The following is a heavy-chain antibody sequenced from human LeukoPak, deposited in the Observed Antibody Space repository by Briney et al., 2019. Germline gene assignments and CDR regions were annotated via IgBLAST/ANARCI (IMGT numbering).Heavy chain of an antibody. J-gene: IGHJ4*02. CDR1: GGTFSSYA. CDR3: ARAYYDILTGYYMDY. Sequence: PKASVTVSCKASGGTFSSYAISWVRQAPGQGLEWMGGIIPIFGTANYAQKFQGRVTITADESTSTAYMELSSLRSEDTAVYYCARAYYDILTGYYMDYWGQGTLVTVSS. CDR2: IIPIFGTA. V-gene: IGHV1-69*13. D-gene: IGHD3-9*01.